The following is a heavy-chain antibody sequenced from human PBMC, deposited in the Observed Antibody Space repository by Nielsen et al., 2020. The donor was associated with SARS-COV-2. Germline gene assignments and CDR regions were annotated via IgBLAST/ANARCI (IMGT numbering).Heavy chain of an antibody. J-gene: IGHJ4*02. CDR1: GFTFDDYA. V-gene: IGHV3-9*01. Sequence: GGSLRLSCAASGFTFDDYAMHWVRHAPGKGLEWVSGISWNSGSIGYADSVKGRFTISRDNAKNSLYLQMNSLRAEDTAVYYCARPEVWYEELPFDYWGQGTLVTVSS. CDR2: ISWNSGSI. D-gene: IGHD6-13*01. CDR3: ARPEVWYEELPFDY.